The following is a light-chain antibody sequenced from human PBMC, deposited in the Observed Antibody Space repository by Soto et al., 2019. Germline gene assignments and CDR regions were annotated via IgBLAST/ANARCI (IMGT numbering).Light chain of an antibody. CDR3: SSYTSSSTPYV. J-gene: IGLJ1*01. Sequence: QSSLSQPASVSGSPGQSVTISCTGTSSDVGAYDLVCWYQQHPGKAPKLMIYDVSNRPSGVSNRFSGSKSGNTASLTISGLQAEDEADYYCSSYTSSSTPYVFGTGTQLTVL. CDR1: SSDVGAYDL. CDR2: DVS. V-gene: IGLV2-14*01.